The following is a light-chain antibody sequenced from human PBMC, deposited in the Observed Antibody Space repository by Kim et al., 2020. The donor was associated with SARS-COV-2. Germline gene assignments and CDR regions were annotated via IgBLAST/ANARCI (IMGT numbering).Light chain of an antibody. CDR2: DAA. V-gene: IGKV3-11*01. Sequence: SPGERATLSCRASQSVSSYLAWYQQQPGQAPRLLIYDAASRATGIPARFSGSGSGTDFTLTISSLEPEDFAVYYCQQRSNWTPWTFGKGTKVDIK. CDR1: QSVSSY. J-gene: IGKJ1*01. CDR3: QQRSNWTPWT.